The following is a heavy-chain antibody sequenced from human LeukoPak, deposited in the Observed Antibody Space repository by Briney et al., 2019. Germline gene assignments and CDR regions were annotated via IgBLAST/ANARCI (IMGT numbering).Heavy chain of an antibody. D-gene: IGHD5-24*01. Sequence: GASVKVSCKASGYTFTSYYMHWVRQAPGQGLEWMGIINPSGGSTSYAQKFQGRVTMTRDTSTSTVYMELSSLRSEDTAVYYCARDTRGRLQRSTPKKYNWFDPWGQGTLVTVSS. CDR3: ARDTRGRLQRSTPKKYNWFDP. V-gene: IGHV1-46*01. J-gene: IGHJ5*02. CDR1: GYTFTSYY. CDR2: INPSGGST.